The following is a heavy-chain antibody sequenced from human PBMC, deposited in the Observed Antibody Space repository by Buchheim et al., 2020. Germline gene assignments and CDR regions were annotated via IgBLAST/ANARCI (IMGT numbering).Heavy chain of an antibody. CDR2: VYYSGST. CDR3: ARGARTVGATLDY. CDR1: GDSISSYY. D-gene: IGHD1-26*01. V-gene: IGHV4-59*01. J-gene: IGHJ4*02. Sequence: QVQLQGSGPGLVKSSETLSLTCTVSGDSISSYYWTWIRQPPGKGLEWVGYVYYSGSTNYNPSLKSRVTISVETSKNQFSLKLSSVTAADTAVYYCARGARTVGATLDYWGQGTL.